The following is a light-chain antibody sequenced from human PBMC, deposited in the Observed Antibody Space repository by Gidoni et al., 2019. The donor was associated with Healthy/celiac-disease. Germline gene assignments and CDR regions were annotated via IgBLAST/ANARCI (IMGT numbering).Light chain of an antibody. CDR3: QQYNSYSGT. CDR2: QAS. Sequence: DMQMTESPSTLSASVGDRVTSACGASQSISSGWAWYQQKPGKAPKLLIYQASSLESGVPSRFSGSGSGTEFTLTISSLQPYDFATYYCQQYNSYSGTFGQGTKVEIK. CDR1: QSISSG. V-gene: IGKV1-5*03. J-gene: IGKJ1*01.